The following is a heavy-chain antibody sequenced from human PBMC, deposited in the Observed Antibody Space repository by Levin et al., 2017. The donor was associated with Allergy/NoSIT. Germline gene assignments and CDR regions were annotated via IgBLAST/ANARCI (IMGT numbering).Heavy chain of an antibody. CDR3: ARDQIPIGYCSGGICYPFDY. Sequence: SETLSLTCTVSGGSISSGSHYWGWIRQPPGKGLEWIGSTYYSGSTYYNPSLRSRVTMSVDTSKNQFSLKLISVTAADTAVYYCARDQIPIGYCSGGICYPFDYWGQGTLVTVSS. D-gene: IGHD2-15*01. CDR2: TYYSGST. V-gene: IGHV4-39*07. J-gene: IGHJ4*02. CDR1: GGSISSGSHY.